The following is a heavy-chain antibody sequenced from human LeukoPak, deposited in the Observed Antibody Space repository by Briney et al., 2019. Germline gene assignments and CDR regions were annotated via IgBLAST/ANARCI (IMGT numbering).Heavy chain of an antibody. CDR2: ISAYNGNT. D-gene: IGHD2-2*02. CDR3: ARSAVVVPAAIGAAFDY. CDR1: GYTFTSYG. J-gene: IGHJ4*02. V-gene: IGHV1-18*01. Sequence: ASVKVSCKASGYTFTSYGISWVRQAPGQGLEWMGWISAYNGNTNYAQKLQGRVTMTTDTSTSTAYMELRSLGSDDTAVYYCARSAVVVPAAIGAAFDYWGQGTLVTVSS.